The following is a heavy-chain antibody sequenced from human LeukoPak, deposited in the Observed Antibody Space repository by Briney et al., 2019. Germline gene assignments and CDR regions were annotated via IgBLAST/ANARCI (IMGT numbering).Heavy chain of an antibody. V-gene: IGHV3-23*01. CDR2: ISGSGGST. CDR1: GFTFSSYA. Sequence: TGGSLRLSCAASGFTFSSYAMSWVRQAPGKGLEWVSAISGSGGSTYYADSVKGRFTISRDNSKNTLYLQMNSLRAEDTAVYYCAKDRGIRYRRDYFDYWGQGTLVTVSS. CDR3: AKDRGIRYRRDYFDY. J-gene: IGHJ4*02. D-gene: IGHD1-1*01.